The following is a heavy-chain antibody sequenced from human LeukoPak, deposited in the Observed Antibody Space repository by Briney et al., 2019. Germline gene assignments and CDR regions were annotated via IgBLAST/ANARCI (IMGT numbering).Heavy chain of an antibody. D-gene: IGHD3-3*01. Sequence: PSETLSLTCTVSGGSISSYYWSWIRQPAGKAPERIGRIYSSGIINYNPSPTSRVTMSLDNSKNQLSLKLRYVTAADTAVYYCARDTGKSGYPDYWGQGTLVTVSS. CDR2: IYSSGII. J-gene: IGHJ4*02. V-gene: IGHV4-4*07. CDR1: GGSISSYY. CDR3: ARDTGKSGYPDY.